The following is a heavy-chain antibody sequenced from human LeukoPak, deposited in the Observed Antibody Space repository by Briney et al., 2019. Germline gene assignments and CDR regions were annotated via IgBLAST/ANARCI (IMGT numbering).Heavy chain of an antibody. CDR3: ARDSRTASYYYDGSAPDY. CDR2: ISYDGSNK. D-gene: IGHD3-22*01. CDR1: GFTFSSYA. Sequence: GGSLRLSCAASGFTFSSYAMHWVRQAPGKGLEWVAVISYDGSNKYYADSVKGRFTTSRDNSKNTLYLQMNSLRAEDTAVYYCARDSRTASYYYDGSAPDYWGQGTLVTASS. J-gene: IGHJ4*02. V-gene: IGHV3-30-3*01.